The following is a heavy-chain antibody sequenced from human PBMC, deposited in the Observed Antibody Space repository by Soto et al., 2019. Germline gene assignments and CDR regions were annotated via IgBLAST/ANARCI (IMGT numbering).Heavy chain of an antibody. Sequence: LVTLSLTCTVSGFSGISGSDYWSWIRQPPGKGLEWIGYIYYSGSTNYNPSLKSRVTISVDTSKNQFSLKLSSVTAADTAVYYCAREPRRGYCSSTSCLDAFDIWGQGTMVTVSS. D-gene: IGHD2-2*01. CDR3: AREPRRGYCSSTSCLDAFDI. CDR2: IYYSGST. J-gene: IGHJ3*02. CDR1: GFSGISGSDY. V-gene: IGHV4-61*01.